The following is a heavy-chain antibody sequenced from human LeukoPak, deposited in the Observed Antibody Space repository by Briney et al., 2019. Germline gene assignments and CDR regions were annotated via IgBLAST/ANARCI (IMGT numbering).Heavy chain of an antibody. CDR2: IYYSGST. CDR1: GGSISSYY. V-gene: IGHV4-59*01. D-gene: IGHD3-9*01. J-gene: IGHJ4*02. CDR3: GAYDILTGSTDY. Sequence: PSETLSLTCTVSGGSISSYYWSWIRQPPGKGLEWIGYIYYSGSTNYNPSLKSRVTISVDTSKNQFSLKLSSVTAADTAVYYGGAYDILTGSTDYWGQGTLVTVSS.